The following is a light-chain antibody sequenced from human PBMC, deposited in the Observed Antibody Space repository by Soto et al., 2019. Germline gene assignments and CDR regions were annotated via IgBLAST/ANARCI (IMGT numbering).Light chain of an antibody. CDR3: QNYNSAPRT. Sequence: DIQMTQSPSSLSASIGDRVTISCRASQGISNDLGWYQQKPGKVPYLLIYAASTSHSGVPSRFRGSGSGTDFTLTISSLQPEDVATYYCQNYNSAPRTFGQGTKVDIK. CDR2: AAS. J-gene: IGKJ1*01. V-gene: IGKV1-27*01. CDR1: QGISND.